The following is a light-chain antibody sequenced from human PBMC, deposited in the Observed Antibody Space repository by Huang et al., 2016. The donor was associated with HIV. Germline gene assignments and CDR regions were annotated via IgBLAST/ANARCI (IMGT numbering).Light chain of an antibody. CDR2: DAS. CDR1: QDIAKF. CDR3: QQYDSLPPWT. J-gene: IGKJ1*01. Sequence: DIQMTQSPSSLSASVGDRVTITYQASQDIAKFLNWYQQKPGQAPKLLIYDASTLQTGVPSRFSGSGSGTDFIFTISSLQPEDIATYYCQQYDSLPPWTFGQGTKVEI. V-gene: IGKV1-33*01.